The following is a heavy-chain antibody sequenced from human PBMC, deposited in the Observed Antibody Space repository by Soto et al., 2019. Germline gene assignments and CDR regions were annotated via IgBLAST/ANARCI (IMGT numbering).Heavy chain of an antibody. Sequence: SETLSLTCTVSGDSISSGGYYWSWIRQPPGKGLEWIGYIYYSGSTNYNPSLKSRVTISVDTSKNQSSLKLSSVTAADTAVYYCARRYGYFFDYWGQGTPVTVSS. J-gene: IGHJ4*02. CDR3: ARRYGYFFDY. V-gene: IGHV4-61*08. D-gene: IGHD1-1*01. CDR2: IYYSGST. CDR1: GDSISSGGYY.